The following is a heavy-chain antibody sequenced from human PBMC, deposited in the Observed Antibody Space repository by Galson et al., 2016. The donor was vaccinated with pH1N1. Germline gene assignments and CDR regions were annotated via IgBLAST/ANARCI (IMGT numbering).Heavy chain of an antibody. CDR1: GDSISRNSYY. V-gene: IGHV4-39*02. Sequence: SETLSLTCSLSGDSISRNSYYWAWIRQPPGKGLEWIGNIYYRGTVYYNSSLKSRVSISIDASKNLFSLNLTSVTAADTALYFCASRRGVDLIDSWGQGTLVTVS. CDR3: ASRRGVDLIDS. J-gene: IGHJ4*02. CDR2: IYYRGTV.